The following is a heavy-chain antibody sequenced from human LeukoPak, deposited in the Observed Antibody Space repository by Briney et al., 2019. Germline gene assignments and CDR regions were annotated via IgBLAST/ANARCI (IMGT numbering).Heavy chain of an antibody. CDR1: GYTFTSYY. D-gene: IGHD2-15*01. CDR2: INPSGGST. Sequence: GASVKVSCKASGYTFTSYYMHWVRQAPGQGLEWMGIINPSGGSTSYAQKFQGRVTMTRDTSTSTVYMELSSLRSEDTAVYHCARDLRGGKDIVVVVAATFSWFDPWGQGTLVAVSS. J-gene: IGHJ5*02. CDR3: ARDLRGGKDIVVVVAATFSWFDP. V-gene: IGHV1-46*01.